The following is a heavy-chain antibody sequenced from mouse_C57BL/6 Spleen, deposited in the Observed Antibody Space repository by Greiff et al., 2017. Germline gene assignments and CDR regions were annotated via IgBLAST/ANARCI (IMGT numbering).Heavy chain of an antibody. CDR1: GYSFTGYF. D-gene: IGHD2-14*01. V-gene: IGHV1-20*01. CDR2: INPYNGDT. Sequence: EVQLQQSGPELVKPGDSVKISCKASGYSFTGYFMNWVMQSHGKSLEWIGRINPYNGDTFYNQKFKGKATLTVDKSSSTAHMELRSLTSEDSAVYYCARKVLQGVWYFDVWGTGTTVTVSS. J-gene: IGHJ1*03. CDR3: ARKVLQGVWYFDV.